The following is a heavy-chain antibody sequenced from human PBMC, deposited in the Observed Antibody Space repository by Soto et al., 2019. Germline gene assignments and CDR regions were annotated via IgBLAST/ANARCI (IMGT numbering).Heavy chain of an antibody. V-gene: IGHV3-30*18. CDR3: AKDRGSYDIWSGTQRYYAMDV. Sequence: QGQLVESGGGVVQPGTSLRLSCAASGFIFSRHGMHWVRQAPGKGLEWVAFTSYDGSNTYYADSVKGRFTISRDNPKNTLFLQMNSLRPNDTALYFCAKDRGSYDIWSGTQRYYAMDVWGQGATATVSS. D-gene: IGHD3-3*01. J-gene: IGHJ6*02. CDR1: GFIFSRHG. CDR2: TSYDGSNT.